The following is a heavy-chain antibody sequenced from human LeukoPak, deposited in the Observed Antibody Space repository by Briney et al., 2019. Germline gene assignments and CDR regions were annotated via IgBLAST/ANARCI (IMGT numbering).Heavy chain of an antibody. Sequence: PGGSLRLSCAASGSTVSSNYMSWVRQAPGKGLEWVSVIYSGGSTYYADSVKGRFTISRDNSKNTLYLQMNSLRAEDTAVYYCARDLAVYDSSGYYAFDIWGQGSMVTVSS. J-gene: IGHJ3*02. CDR3: ARDLAVYDSSGYYAFDI. V-gene: IGHV3-53*01. CDR1: GSTVSSNY. CDR2: IYSGGST. D-gene: IGHD3-22*01.